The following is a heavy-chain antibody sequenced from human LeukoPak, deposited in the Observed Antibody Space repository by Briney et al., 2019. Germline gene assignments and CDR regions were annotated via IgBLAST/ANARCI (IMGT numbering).Heavy chain of an antibody. CDR3: ARQTGSGLFTLP. Sequence: SETLSLTCAVSGASISGSGYYWGWIRQPPGKGLEWIGNIYYSGSTYYNASLQSRVTISIDTSKNQFSLRLNSVTAADTAMYYCARQTGSGLFTLPGGQGTLVTVSS. V-gene: IGHV4-39*01. D-gene: IGHD3/OR15-3a*01. CDR1: GASISGSGYY. J-gene: IGHJ4*02. CDR2: IYYSGST.